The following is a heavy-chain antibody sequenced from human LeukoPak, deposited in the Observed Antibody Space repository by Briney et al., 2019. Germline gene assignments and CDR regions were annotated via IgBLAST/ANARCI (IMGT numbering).Heavy chain of an antibody. V-gene: IGHV4-34*01. J-gene: IGHJ4*02. CDR2: INHSGST. Sequence: SSETLSLTCAVYGGSLSGYYWSWIRQPPGKGLEWIGEINHSGSTNYNPSLKSRVTISVDTSKNQFSLKLSSVTAADTAVYYCARGLGIAVAYWGQGTLVTVSS. CDR3: ARGLGIAVAY. D-gene: IGHD6-19*01. CDR1: GGSLSGYY.